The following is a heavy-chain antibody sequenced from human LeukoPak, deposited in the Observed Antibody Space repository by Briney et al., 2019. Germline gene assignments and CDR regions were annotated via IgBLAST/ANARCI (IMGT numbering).Heavy chain of an antibody. V-gene: IGHV3-9*01. Sequence: GGSLRLSCAASGFTFDDYAMHWVRQAPGKGLEWVSGISWNSGSIGYADSVKGRFTISRDNAKNSLYLQMNSLRAEDTALYYCAKDAEVAAGHVIDYWGQGTLVTVSS. D-gene: IGHD6-13*01. CDR3: AKDAEVAAGHVIDY. J-gene: IGHJ4*02. CDR1: GFTFDDYA. CDR2: ISWNSGSI.